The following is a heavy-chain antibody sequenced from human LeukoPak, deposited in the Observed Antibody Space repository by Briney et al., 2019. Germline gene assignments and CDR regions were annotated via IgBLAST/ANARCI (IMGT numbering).Heavy chain of an antibody. V-gene: IGHV3-15*01. D-gene: IGHD4/OR15-4a*01. Sequence: PGGSLRLSCAASGFTFKYAWMSWVRQVPGKGLEWVGLIRLATEGGTAEYAAPVKGRFSISRDDSKNTQYLQMNSLTTEDTAVYYCTTDKREYGAPELSYSGQGTLVTVSS. CDR1: GFTFKYAW. CDR2: IRLATEGGTA. J-gene: IGHJ4*02. CDR3: TTDKREYGAPELSY.